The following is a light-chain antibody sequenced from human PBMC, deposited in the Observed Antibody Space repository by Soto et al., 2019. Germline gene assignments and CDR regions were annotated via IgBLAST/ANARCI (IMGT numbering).Light chain of an antibody. CDR2: DAS. CDR1: QSISSY. CDR3: QQYDSYSSGP. V-gene: IGKV1-5*01. Sequence: DIQMTQSPSSLSASVGDRVTITCRASQSISSYLNWYQQXPGKAPXVXXFDASSLKTGVPSRFSGSGSGTEFTLTISNLQPDDFANYYGQQYDSYSSGPFGQGTKVDIK. J-gene: IGKJ1*01.